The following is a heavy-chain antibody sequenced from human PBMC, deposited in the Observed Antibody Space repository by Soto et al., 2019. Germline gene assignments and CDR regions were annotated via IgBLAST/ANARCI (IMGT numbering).Heavy chain of an antibody. CDR1: GGSVSSDSYF. D-gene: IGHD2-2*03. J-gene: IGHJ3*02. CDR3: ARDREYCVGLTYAI. V-gene: IGHV4-61*01. CDR2: VSYRGIT. Sequence: QVQLQESGPGLVKPSETLSLTCTVSGGSVSSDSYFWSWVRQPPGKGLEWIGYVSYRGITTYNPSRKCRVTILLGTSKNQIALNLRSVTAAETAVYYCARDREYCVGLTYAIWGQGTMVTVSS.